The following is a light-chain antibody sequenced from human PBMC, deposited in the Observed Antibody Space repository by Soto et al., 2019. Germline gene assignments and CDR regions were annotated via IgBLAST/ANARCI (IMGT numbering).Light chain of an antibody. J-gene: IGLJ1*01. CDR2: SHN. CDR3: QSYDSTLSARYV. Sequence: QSVLIQPPSASGTPGQTATISCSGSSSNIGTHTVTWYQQVPGTAPKLLIFSHNQRPSGVPDRFSGSQSGTSASLAISGLQSDDEADYYCQSYDSTLSARYVFGTGTKLTVL. CDR1: SSNIGTHT. V-gene: IGLV1-44*01.